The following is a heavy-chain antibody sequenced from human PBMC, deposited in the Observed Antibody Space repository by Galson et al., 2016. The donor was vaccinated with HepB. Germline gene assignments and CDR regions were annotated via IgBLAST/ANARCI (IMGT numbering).Heavy chain of an antibody. J-gene: IGHJ6*02. CDR2: ISGSSSYT. Sequence: SLRLSCAASGFIFSDYYMNWIRQAPGKGLEWFSYISGSSSYTNYADSVKGRVTISLDTSKNQFSLKLTSVTAADTAVYYCARDGPPVDVWGQGITVTVSS. CDR3: ARDGPPVDV. V-gene: IGHV3-11*05. CDR1: GFIFSDYY.